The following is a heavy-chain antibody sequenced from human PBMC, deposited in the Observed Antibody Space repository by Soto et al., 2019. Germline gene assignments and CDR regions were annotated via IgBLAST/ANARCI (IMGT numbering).Heavy chain of an antibody. Sequence: PSETLSLTCAVSGGSISSSIYYWAWIRQPPGKGLDWIGSIYYSGSTYYSPSFQGQVTISADKSISTAYLQWSSLKASDTAMYYCAKTAAGGKNYYGMDVWGQGTMVTVSS. CDR2: IYYSGST. D-gene: IGHD6-13*01. CDR3: AKTAAGGKNYYGMDV. J-gene: IGHJ6*02. CDR1: GGSISSSIYY. V-gene: IGHV4-39*07.